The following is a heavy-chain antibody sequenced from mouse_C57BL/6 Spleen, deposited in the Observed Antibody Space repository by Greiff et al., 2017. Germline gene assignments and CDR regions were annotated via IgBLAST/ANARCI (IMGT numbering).Heavy chain of an antibody. Sequence: VQLQQSGPELVKPGASVKISCKASGYAFSSSWMNWVKQRPGKGLEWIGRIYPGDGDTNYNGKFKGKATLTADKSSSTAYMQLSSLTSEDSAVYFCARSRDVYDFDYWGQGTTLTVSS. CDR2: IYPGDGDT. J-gene: IGHJ2*01. CDR1: GYAFSSSW. D-gene: IGHD2-14*01. V-gene: IGHV1-82*01. CDR3: ARSRDVYDFDY.